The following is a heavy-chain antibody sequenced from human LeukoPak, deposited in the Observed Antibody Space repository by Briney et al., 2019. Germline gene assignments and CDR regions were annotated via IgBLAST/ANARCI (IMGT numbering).Heavy chain of an antibody. CDR1: GGSISSYY. V-gene: IGHV4-59*08. CDR2: IYYSGST. J-gene: IGHJ4*02. Sequence: SETLSLTCTVSGGSISSYYWSWIRQPPGKGLEWIGYIYYSGSTNYNPSLKSRVTISVDTSKNQFSLKLSSVTAADTAVYYCARRERAAAFDYWGQGTLVTVSS. CDR3: ARRERAAAFDY. D-gene: IGHD6-13*01.